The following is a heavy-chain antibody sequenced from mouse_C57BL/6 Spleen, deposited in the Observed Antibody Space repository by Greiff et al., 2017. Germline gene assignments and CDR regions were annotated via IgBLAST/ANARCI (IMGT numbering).Heavy chain of an antibody. CDR1: GYTFTSYW. J-gene: IGHJ2*01. D-gene: IGHD1-1*01. CDR3: ARGRAITTVVATRYYFDY. Sequence: QVQLKQPGAELVMPGASVKLSCKASGYTFTSYWMHWVKQRPGQGLEWIGEIDPSDSYTNYNQKFKGKSTLTVDKSSSTAYMQLSSLTSEDSAVYYCARGRAITTVVATRYYFDYWGQGTTLTVSS. CDR2: IDPSDSYT. V-gene: IGHV1-69*01.